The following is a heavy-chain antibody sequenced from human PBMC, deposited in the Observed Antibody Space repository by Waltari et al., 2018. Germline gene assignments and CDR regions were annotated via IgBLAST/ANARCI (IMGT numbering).Heavy chain of an antibody. CDR2: IIPIFGTA. CDR1: GGTFSSYA. D-gene: IGHD4-17*01. V-gene: IGHV1-69*01. Sequence: QVQLVQSGAEVKKPGSSVKVSCKASGGTFSSYAISWVRQAPGQGLEWMGGIIPIFGTATYAQKFHGRVTITADESTGTAYVELCSLRSEDTAVYYCAREGGTTVTTWGAFDIWGQGTMVTVSS. J-gene: IGHJ3*02. CDR3: AREGGTTVTTWGAFDI.